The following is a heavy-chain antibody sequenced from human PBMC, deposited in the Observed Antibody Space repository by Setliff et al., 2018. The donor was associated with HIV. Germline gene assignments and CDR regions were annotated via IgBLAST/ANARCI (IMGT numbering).Heavy chain of an antibody. Sequence: PSETLSLTCSVSGYSISSGYYWGWIRHSPGEGLEWIGSIHQSGTTSYSPSLKSRVSISIDRSKNQFSLRLSSVTAADTAVYYCARLSGPFDYWGQGTQVTVSS. CDR2: IHQSGTT. CDR3: ARLSGPFDY. CDR1: GYSISSGYY. J-gene: IGHJ4*02. V-gene: IGHV4-38-2*01. D-gene: IGHD1-26*01.